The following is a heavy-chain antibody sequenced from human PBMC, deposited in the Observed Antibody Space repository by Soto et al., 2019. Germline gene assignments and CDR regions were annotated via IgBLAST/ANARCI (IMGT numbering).Heavy chain of an antibody. J-gene: IGHJ5*01. D-gene: IGHD2-21*02. V-gene: IGHV4-34*01. CDR2: INHSGST. CDR1: GGSFSGYY. CDR3: ASIYGGNSKDWFEP. Sequence: QVQLQQWGAGLLKPSETLSLTCAVYGGSFSGYYWSWIRQPLGKGLEWIGEINHSGSTNYNPSLKRRVTISVNTPINQFSLKLSSVTAADTAVYYCASIYGGNSKDWFEPWGQGTLVTVSS.